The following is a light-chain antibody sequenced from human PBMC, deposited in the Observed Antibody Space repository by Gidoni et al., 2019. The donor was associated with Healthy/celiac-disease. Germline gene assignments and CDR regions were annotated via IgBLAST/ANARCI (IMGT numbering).Light chain of an antibody. CDR2: GAS. Sequence: LFTLSPGTLSVSPGERATLSCRASQSVSSSYLAWYQQKPGQAPRLILYGASSRATSIPDRCSGRGGGTDITLTISRLEDEDVALYYWQQYGTWDTFGQGTKLEIK. J-gene: IGKJ2*01. V-gene: IGKV3-20*01. CDR1: QSVSSSY. CDR3: QQYGTWDT.